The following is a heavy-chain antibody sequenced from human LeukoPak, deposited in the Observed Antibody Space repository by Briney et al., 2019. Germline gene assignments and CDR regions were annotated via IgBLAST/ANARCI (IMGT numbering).Heavy chain of an antibody. CDR2: IDRSGANT. D-gene: IGHD1-1*01. Sequence: GGSLRLSCVVSGFNFFDYVMIWVRQAPGKGLEWVSSIDRSGANTYYADFVKGQFTISRDNPKNTLFLQMNSLRAEDTAVYYCASKTGKTGTYDWGQGTLVTVSS. CDR1: GFNFFDYV. V-gene: IGHV3-23*01. J-gene: IGHJ4*02. CDR3: ASKTGKTGTYD.